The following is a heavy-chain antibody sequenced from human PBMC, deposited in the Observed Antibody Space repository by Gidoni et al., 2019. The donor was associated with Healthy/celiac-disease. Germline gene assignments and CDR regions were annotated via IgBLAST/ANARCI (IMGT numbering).Heavy chain of an antibody. J-gene: IGHJ3*02. D-gene: IGHD4-17*01. CDR3: AKGSDYGGTTSDAFDI. CDR2: IGWNSSRI. Sequence: EVQLVESGGGFVQPGRSLRLSCAAPGFTFDAYAMHWVRKAPGTGLEGVSGIGWNSSRIGYEDSVKGRFTISRDNAKNSLYLQMNSLRAEDTALYYCAKGSDYGGTTSDAFDIWGQGTMVTVSS. CDR1: GFTFDAYA. V-gene: IGHV3-9*01.